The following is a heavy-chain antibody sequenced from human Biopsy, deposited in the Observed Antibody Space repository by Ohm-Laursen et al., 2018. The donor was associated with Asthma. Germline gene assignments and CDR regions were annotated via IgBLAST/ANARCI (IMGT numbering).Heavy chain of an antibody. V-gene: IGHV4-30-4*01. D-gene: IGHD3-16*01. CDR1: GGSISSGAYY. J-gene: IGHJ4*02. Sequence: SQTLSFAYTVSGGSISSGAYYWSWVRQPPGKGLEWIGYIYYIGSTYYNPSLKSRVAITLDTSKNQFSLKLSSVTTGDTAVYFCARRGGVRRYFDYWGQGTLVTVSS. CDR3: ARRGGVRRYFDY. CDR2: IYYIGST.